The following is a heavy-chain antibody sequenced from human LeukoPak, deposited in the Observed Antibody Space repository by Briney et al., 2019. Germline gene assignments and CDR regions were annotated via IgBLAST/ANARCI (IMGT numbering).Heavy chain of an antibody. D-gene: IGHD3-10*01. J-gene: IGHJ6*03. Sequence: GGSLRLSCAASGFTFSSYGMSWVRQAPGKGLEWVSAISGSGGSTYYADSVKGRFTISRDNSKNTLYLQMNSLRAEDTAVYYCAKEGDRWFGPSYYMDVWGKGTTVTISS. CDR1: GFTFSSYG. CDR3: AKEGDRWFGPSYYMDV. V-gene: IGHV3-23*01. CDR2: ISGSGGST.